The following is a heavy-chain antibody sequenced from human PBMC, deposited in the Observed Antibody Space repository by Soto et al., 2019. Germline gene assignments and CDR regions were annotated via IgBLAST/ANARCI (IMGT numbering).Heavy chain of an antibody. CDR1: GGSISSGGYY. J-gene: IGHJ6*02. V-gene: IGHV4-31*03. CDR3: ARENTYYYGSGSPEYYYYGMDV. CDR2: IYYSGST. Sequence: SETLSLTCTVSGGSISSGGYYWSWIRQHPGKGLEWIGYIYYSGSTYYNPSLKSRVTISVDTSKNQFSLKLSSVTAADTAVYYCARENTYYYGSGSPEYYYYGMDVWGQGTTVTVSS. D-gene: IGHD3-10*01.